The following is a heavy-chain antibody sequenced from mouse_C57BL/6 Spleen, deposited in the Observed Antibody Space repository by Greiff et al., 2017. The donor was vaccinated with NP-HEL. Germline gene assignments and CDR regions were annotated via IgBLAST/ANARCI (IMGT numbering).Heavy chain of an antibody. V-gene: IGHV1-26*01. Sequence: EVQLQQSGPELVKPGASVKISCKASGYTFTDYYMNWVKQSHGKSLEWIGDINPNNGGTSYNQKFKGKATLTVDKSSSTAYMELRSLTSEDSAVYYCARKAQEFFDYWGQGTTLTVSS. J-gene: IGHJ2*01. CDR2: INPNNGGT. CDR3: ARKAQEFFDY. D-gene: IGHD3-2*02. CDR1: GYTFTDYY.